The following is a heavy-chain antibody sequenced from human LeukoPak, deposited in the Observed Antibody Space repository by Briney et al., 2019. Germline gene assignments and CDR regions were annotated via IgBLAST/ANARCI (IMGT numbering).Heavy chain of an antibody. D-gene: IGHD7-27*01. J-gene: IGHJ2*01. CDR3: ARPGERWDNWYFDL. Sequence: GGSLRLSCAASAVTFSTYSMHWVRQAPGKGLEWVAVIWNDGSKKYYADSVKGRFTISRDNSENTLYLQMNSLRAEDTAVYFCARPGERWDNWYFDLWGRGTLVTVSS. CDR2: IWNDGSKK. CDR1: AVTFSTYS. V-gene: IGHV3-33*08.